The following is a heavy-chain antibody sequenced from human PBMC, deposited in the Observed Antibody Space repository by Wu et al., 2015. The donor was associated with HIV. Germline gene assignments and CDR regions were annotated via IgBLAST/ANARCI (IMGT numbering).Heavy chain of an antibody. D-gene: IGHD2-8*01. CDR1: GASVNPYY. Sequence: QVQLQESGPGRVKPSETQSLTCTVSGASVNPYYWTWIRQSPGRGLEWIGYISYKGNTNYSPSLKGRVTISLDMSRNQFSLKLRSATAADTAVYYCARVDLDGVYDPYHYYGMDVWGQGTTVTVSS. CDR3: ARVDLDGVYDPYHYYGMDV. CDR2: ISYKGNT. V-gene: IGHV4-59*02. J-gene: IGHJ6*02.